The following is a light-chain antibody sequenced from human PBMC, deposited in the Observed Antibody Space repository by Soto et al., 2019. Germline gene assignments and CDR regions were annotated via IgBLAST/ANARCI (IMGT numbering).Light chain of an antibody. CDR1: QSVSSSY. Sequence: IVISQGPRTPSLSKQERTTLSCRAIQSVSSSYLAWYQQKPGQAPRLLIYGASSRATGIPDRFSGSGSGTDFTLTISRPESEDFAVYYCQQYGSASPITFGQGTRREIK. CDR3: QQYGSASPIT. CDR2: GAS. J-gene: IGKJ5*01. V-gene: IGKV3-20*01.